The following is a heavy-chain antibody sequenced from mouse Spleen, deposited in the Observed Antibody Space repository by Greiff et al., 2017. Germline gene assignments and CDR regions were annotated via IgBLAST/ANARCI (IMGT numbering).Heavy chain of an antibody. CDR1: GYTFTSYW. Sequence: VQLQQSGAELAKPGASVKLSCKASGYTFTSYWMHWVKQRPGQGLEWIGYINPSSGYTKYNQKFKDKATLIADKSSSTAYMQLSSLTYEDSAVYYCARKNGNHWYFDVWGAGTTVTVSS. J-gene: IGHJ1*01. CDR3: ARKNGNHWYFDV. V-gene: IGHV1-7*01. CDR2: INPSSGYT. D-gene: IGHD2-1*01.